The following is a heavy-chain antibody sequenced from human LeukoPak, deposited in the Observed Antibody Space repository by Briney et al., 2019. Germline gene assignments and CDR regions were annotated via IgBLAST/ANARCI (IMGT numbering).Heavy chain of an antibody. CDR1: GFTFSSYS. CDR2: ISGSSTNI. D-gene: IGHD6-19*01. V-gene: IGHV3-21*01. J-gene: IGHJ4*02. CDR3: ARDDTAVAGTELDY. Sequence: GGSLRLSCAASGFTFSSYSMNWVRQAPGKGLEWVSYISGSSTNIYYTDSVKGRFTISRDNAKNSLYLQMNSLRAEDTAVYYCARDDTAVAGTELDYWGQGTLVTVSS.